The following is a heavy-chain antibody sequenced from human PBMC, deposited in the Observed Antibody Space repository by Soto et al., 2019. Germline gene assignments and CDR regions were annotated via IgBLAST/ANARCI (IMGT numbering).Heavy chain of an antibody. CDR2: ISAYNGNT. Sequence: ASVKVSCKASGYTFTSYGISWVRQAPGQGLEWMGWISAYNGNTNYAQKLQGRVTMTTDTSTSTAYMELRSLRSDDTAVYYCARDLQYSDFNKWFDPWGQGTLVTVSS. CDR3: ARDLQYSDFNKWFDP. CDR1: GYTFTSYG. J-gene: IGHJ5*02. D-gene: IGHD3-3*01. V-gene: IGHV1-18*01.